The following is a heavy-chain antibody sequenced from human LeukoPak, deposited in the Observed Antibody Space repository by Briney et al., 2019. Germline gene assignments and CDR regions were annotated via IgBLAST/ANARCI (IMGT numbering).Heavy chain of an antibody. D-gene: IGHD5-12*01. CDR1: GFTLSNYW. V-gene: IGHV3-30*02. Sequence: PGGSLRLSCAASGFTLSNYWMSWVRQAPGKGLEWVAFIRYDGSNKYYADSVKGRFTISRDNSKNTLYLQMNSLRAEDTAVYYCAKDGEPSGYDLGAGFDYWGQGTLVTVSS. J-gene: IGHJ4*02. CDR2: IRYDGSNK. CDR3: AKDGEPSGYDLGAGFDY.